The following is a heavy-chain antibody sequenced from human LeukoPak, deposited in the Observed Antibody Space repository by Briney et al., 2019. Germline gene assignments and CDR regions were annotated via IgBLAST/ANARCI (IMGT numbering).Heavy chain of an antibody. CDR3: ARDGGSVIDFERAFDI. V-gene: IGHV4-59*01. CDR1: GDSISSYY. J-gene: IGHJ3*02. CDR2: IYYSGST. Sequence: TSSETLSLTCTVSGDSISSYYWSWIRQPPGKGLEWIGYIYYSGSTNYNPSLKSRVTISVDTSKNQFSLKLSSVTAADTAVYYCARDGGSVIDFERAFDIWGQGTMVTVSS. D-gene: IGHD2-15*01.